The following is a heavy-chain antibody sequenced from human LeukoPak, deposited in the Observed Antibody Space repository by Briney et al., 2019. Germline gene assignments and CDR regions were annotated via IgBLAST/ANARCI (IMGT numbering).Heavy chain of an antibody. CDR2: IYYSGST. CDR3: ARGGLIRFLEWHDYYYYGMDV. D-gene: IGHD3-3*01. Sequence: PSQTLSLTCTVSGGSISSGDYYWSWIRQPPGKGLEWIGYIYYSGSTYYNPSLKSRVTISVDTSKNQFSLKLSSVTAADTAVYYCARGGLIRFLEWHDYYYYGMDVWGQGTLVTVSS. J-gene: IGHJ6*02. V-gene: IGHV4-30-4*01. CDR1: GGSISSGDYY.